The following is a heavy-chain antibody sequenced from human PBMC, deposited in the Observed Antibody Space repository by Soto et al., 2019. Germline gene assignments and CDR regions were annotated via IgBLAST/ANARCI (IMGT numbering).Heavy chain of an antibody. Sequence: GASVKVSCKASGYTFTSYGISWVRQAPGQGLEWMGWISAYNGNTNYAQKLQGRGTMTTDTSNSTAYMELRSLRSDATAVYDCARDSRGGYGIRHWGQGTLVTVSS. CDR1: GYTFTSYG. J-gene: IGHJ4*02. CDR2: ISAYNGNT. CDR3: ARDSRGGYGIRH. V-gene: IGHV1-18*04. D-gene: IGHD6-25*01.